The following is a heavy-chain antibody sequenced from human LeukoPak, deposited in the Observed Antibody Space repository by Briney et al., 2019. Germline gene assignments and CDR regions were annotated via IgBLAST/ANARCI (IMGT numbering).Heavy chain of an antibody. D-gene: IGHD4-17*01. V-gene: IGHV4-39*01. CDR3: ASSHDYGDTNWFAP. J-gene: IGHJ5*02. CDR2: IYYGGST. CDR1: GGSISSSSYY. Sequence: SETLSLTCTVSGGSISSSSYYWGWIRQPPGKGLEWIGSIYYGGSTYYSPSLKSRVTISVDTSKNQFSLKLSSVTAADTAVYYCASSHDYGDTNWFAPWGQGTLVTVSS.